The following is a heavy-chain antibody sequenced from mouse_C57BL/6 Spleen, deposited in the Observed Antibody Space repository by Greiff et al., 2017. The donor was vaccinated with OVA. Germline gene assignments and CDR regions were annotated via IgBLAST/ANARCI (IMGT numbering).Heavy chain of an antibody. V-gene: IGHV5-17*01. CDR1: GFTFSDYG. CDR3: ARTNWAYYFDY. CDR2: ISSGSSTI. J-gene: IGHJ2*01. Sequence: DVMLVESGGGLVKPGGSLKLSCAASGFTFSDYGMHWVRQAPEKGLEWVAYISSGSSTIYYADTVKGRFTISRDNAKNTLFLQMTSLRSEDTAMYYCARTNWAYYFDYWGQGTTLTVSS. D-gene: IGHD4-1*01.